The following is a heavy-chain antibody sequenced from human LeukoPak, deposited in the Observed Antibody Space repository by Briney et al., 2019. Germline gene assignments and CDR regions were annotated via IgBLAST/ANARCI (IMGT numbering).Heavy chain of an antibody. V-gene: IGHV3-30*18. CDR1: GFTFSGYG. D-gene: IGHD3-10*01. CDR3: AKSWYYGSGSYFYYYGMDV. CDR2: ISYDGSNK. Sequence: PGGSLRLSCAASGFTFSGYGMHWVRQAPGKGLEWVAVISYDGSNKYYADSVKGRFTISRDNSENTLYLQMNSLRAEDTAVYYCAKSWYYGSGSYFYYYGMDVWGQGTTVTVSS. J-gene: IGHJ6*02.